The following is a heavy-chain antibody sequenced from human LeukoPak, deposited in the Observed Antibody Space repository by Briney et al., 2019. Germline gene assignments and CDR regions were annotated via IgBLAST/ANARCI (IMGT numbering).Heavy chain of an antibody. V-gene: IGHV1-69*13. CDR3: ARMEAARELTYGMDV. CDR2: IIPIFGTA. D-gene: IGHD1-7*01. J-gene: IGHJ6*02. Sequence: GASVKVSCKASGGTFSSYAISWVRQAPGQGLEWMGGIIPIFGTASYAQKFQGRVTITADESTSTAYMELSSLRSEDTAVYYCARMEAARELTYGMDVWGQGTTVTVSS. CDR1: GGTFSSYA.